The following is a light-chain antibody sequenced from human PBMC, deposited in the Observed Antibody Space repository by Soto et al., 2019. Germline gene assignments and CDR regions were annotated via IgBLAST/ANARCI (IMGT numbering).Light chain of an antibody. J-gene: IGLJ1*01. CDR3: NSYTSSSTYV. Sequence: QSALTQPASVSGSPGQSITISCTGTSSDVGAYNYVSWYQHHPGKAPKLMLYDVANRPSGVSNRFSGSKSGNTASLTISGLQAEYEADYYCNSYTSSSTYVFGTGTKVTVL. CDR1: SSDVGAYNY. V-gene: IGLV2-14*03. CDR2: DVA.